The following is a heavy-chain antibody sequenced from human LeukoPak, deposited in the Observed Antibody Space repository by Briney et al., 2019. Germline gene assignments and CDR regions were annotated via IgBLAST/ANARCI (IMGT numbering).Heavy chain of an antibody. CDR2: IYYSGST. V-gene: IGHV4-59*01. D-gene: IGHD1-26*01. J-gene: IGHJ4*02. CDR3: ARGGSGTYYHY. Sequence: KPSETLSLTCTVSGGSISTYYWTWIRQPPGEGLEWIGYIYYSGSTNYNPSLKSRVTISVDTSKNQFSLKLSSVTAADTAVYYCARGGSGTYYHYWGQGTLVTVSS. CDR1: GGSISTYY.